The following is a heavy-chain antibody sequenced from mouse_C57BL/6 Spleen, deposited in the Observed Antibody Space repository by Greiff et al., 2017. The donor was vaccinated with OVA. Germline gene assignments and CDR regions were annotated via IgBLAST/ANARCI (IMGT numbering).Heavy chain of an antibody. Sequence: VHLVESGPGLVQPSQSLSITCTVSGFSLTSYGVHWVRQSPGKGLEWLGVIWRGGSTDYNAAFMSRLSITKDNSKSQVFFKMNSLQADDTAIYYCAKNDGYYFEMDYWGQGTSVTVSS. CDR3: AKNDGYYFEMDY. D-gene: IGHD2-3*01. V-gene: IGHV2-5*01. CDR1: GFSLTSYG. CDR2: IWRGGST. J-gene: IGHJ4*01.